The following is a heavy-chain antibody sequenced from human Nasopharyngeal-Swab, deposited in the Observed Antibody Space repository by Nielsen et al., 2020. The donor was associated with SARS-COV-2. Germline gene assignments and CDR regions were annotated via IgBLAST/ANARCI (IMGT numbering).Heavy chain of an antibody. CDR1: GGPISSSNW. D-gene: IGHD2-8*02. Sequence: ETLSPTCAASGGPISSSNWWGWVRQPPGKGLEWIGEIYHSGSTNYNPSLKSRVTISVDKSKNQFSLKLSSVTAADTAVYYCARVVYAYYFDYWGQGTLVTVSS. J-gene: IGHJ4*02. CDR2: IYHSGST. V-gene: IGHV4-4*02. CDR3: ARVVYAYYFDY.